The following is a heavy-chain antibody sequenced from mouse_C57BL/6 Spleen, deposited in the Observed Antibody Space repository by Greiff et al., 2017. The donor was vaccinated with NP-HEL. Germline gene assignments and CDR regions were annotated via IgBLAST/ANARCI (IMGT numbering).Heavy chain of an antibody. CDR2: IRSKSNNYAT. Sequence: EVQLVESGGGLVQPKGSLKLSCAASGFSFNTYAMNWVRQAPGKGLEWVARIRSKSNNYATYYADSVKDRFTISRDDSESMLYLQMNNLKTEDTARYYCVRRDGYYDYYAMDYWGQGTSVTVSS. V-gene: IGHV10-1*01. J-gene: IGHJ4*01. CDR1: GFSFNTYA. D-gene: IGHD2-3*01. CDR3: VRRDGYYDYYAMDY.